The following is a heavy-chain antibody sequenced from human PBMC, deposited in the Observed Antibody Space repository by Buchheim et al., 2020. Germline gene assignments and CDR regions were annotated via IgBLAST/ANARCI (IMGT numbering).Heavy chain of an antibody. Sequence: EVQLLESGGGLVQPGGSLRLSCAASGFTFSSYAMSWVRQTPGKGLEWVSAISGSGGSTYYADFVKGRFTISIDNSKNTLYLQMNSLRAEDTAVYYCATRDVTGTIGHFFNHFDYWGQGTL. J-gene: IGHJ4*02. CDR2: ISGSGGST. CDR1: GFTFSSYA. CDR3: ATRDVTGTIGHFFNHFDY. V-gene: IGHV3-23*01. D-gene: IGHD1-20*01.